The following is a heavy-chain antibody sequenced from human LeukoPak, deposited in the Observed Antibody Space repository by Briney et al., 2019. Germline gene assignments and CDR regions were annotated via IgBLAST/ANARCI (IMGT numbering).Heavy chain of an antibody. CDR3: ARFRVGDYVWGSYRYEVGAFDI. CDR2: IYYSGST. J-gene: IGHJ3*02. Sequence: SETLSLTCTVSGGSISSSSYYWGWIRQPPGKGLEWIGSIYYSGSTYYNPSLKSRVTISVDTSKNQFSLRLSSVTAADTAVYYCARFRVGDYVWGSYRYEVGAFDIWGQGTMVTVSS. CDR1: GGSISSSSYY. V-gene: IGHV4-39*01. D-gene: IGHD3-16*02.